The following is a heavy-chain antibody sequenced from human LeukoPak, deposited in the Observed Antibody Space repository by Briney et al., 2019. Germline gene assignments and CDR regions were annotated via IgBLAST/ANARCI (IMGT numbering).Heavy chain of an antibody. Sequence: GGSLRPSCAASGFTFADYAMHWVRQAPGKGLEWVCLISGDGGSTYYADSVKGRFTISRDNSKNSLYLQMNSLRTEDTALYYCAKDGYGSGSYYPHYWGQGTLVTVSS. V-gene: IGHV3-43*02. CDR3: AKDGYGSGSYYPHY. CDR2: ISGDGGST. D-gene: IGHD3-10*01. J-gene: IGHJ4*02. CDR1: GFTFADYA.